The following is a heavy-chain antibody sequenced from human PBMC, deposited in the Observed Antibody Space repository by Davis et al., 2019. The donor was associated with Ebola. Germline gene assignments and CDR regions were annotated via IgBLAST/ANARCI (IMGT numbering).Heavy chain of an antibody. V-gene: IGHV3-30*02. CDR2: IRYDGSRE. D-gene: IGHD4-17*01. Sequence: GGSLRLSCAASGFTFSSYGIHWVRQAPGKGLEWVSFIRYDGSREYYADSVKGRFTVSRDNSKNILYLQMSGLRTEDTAVYRCAKMHDYADNWFFDLWGRGTLVTVSS. J-gene: IGHJ2*01. CDR3: AKMHDYADNWFFDL. CDR1: GFTFSSYG.